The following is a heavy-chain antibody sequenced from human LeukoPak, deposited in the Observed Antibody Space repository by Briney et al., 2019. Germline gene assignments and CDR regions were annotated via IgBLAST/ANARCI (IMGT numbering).Heavy chain of an antibody. Sequence: GGSLRLSCAASGFTFSSFGMSWVRQGPGKGLEWVSGISGNGRSTYYADSVKGRFTISRDNSRNTLYLQMNSLRAEDTALYYCAARSGISPYYIDYWGQGTLVTVSS. CDR1: GFTFSSFG. CDR3: AARSGISPYYIDY. CDR2: ISGNGRST. V-gene: IGHV3-23*01. J-gene: IGHJ4*02. D-gene: IGHD1-26*01.